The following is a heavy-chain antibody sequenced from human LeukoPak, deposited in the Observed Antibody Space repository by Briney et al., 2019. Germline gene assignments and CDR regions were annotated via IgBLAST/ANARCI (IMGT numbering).Heavy chain of an antibody. V-gene: IGHV3-30*18. Sequence: GGSLRLSCAASGFTFSSYGMHWVRQAPGKGLEWVAVISYDGGNKYYGDSVKGRFTISRDNSKKALYLQMDSLRGEDTAVYYCAKDSSTSNPYYGLDVWGQGTTVTVSS. CDR1: GFTFSSYG. CDR2: ISYDGGNK. J-gene: IGHJ6*02. CDR3: AKDSSTSNPYYGLDV. D-gene: IGHD4-11*01.